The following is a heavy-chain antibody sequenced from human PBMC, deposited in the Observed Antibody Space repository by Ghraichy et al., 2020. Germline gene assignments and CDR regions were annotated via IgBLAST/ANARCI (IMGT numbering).Heavy chain of an antibody. D-gene: IGHD6-13*01. CDR3: AVHWRPGYSGSWRSANCFDP. Sequence: SETLSLTCTVSGGSISSTSYYWGWIRQPPGKGLEWIGTTYYTGSSFYNPSLKSRVTISVDRSSNQFSLKVNSVTAADTAVYYCAVHWRPGYSGSWRSANCFDPWGQGTLVTVSS. CDR1: GGSISSTSYY. CDR2: TYYTGSS. J-gene: IGHJ5*02. V-gene: IGHV4-39*01.